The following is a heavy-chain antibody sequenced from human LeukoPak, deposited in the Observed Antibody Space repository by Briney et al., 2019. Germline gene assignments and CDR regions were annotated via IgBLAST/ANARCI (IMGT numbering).Heavy chain of an antibody. CDR1: EFTFSSYT. J-gene: IGHJ4*02. CDR3: AKEYSGNYWSFDF. Sequence: GGSLRLSCAASEFTFSSYTMHWVRQAPGKGLEWVAFIRYAGNNAYYADSVKGRFTISRDNSKDKLFLQMDILRPEDTSVYYCAKEYSGNYWSFDFWGQGTLVTVSS. D-gene: IGHD5-12*01. V-gene: IGHV3-30*02. CDR2: IRYAGNNA.